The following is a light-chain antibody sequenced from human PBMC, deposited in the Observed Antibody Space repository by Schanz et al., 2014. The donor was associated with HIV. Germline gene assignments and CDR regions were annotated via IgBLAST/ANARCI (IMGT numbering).Light chain of an antibody. CDR1: NADVGGYDY. J-gene: IGLJ2*01. Sequence: QSALTQPASVSGSPGQSVSISCSGSNADVGGYDYVAWYQQYPGKAPKLMIYDVSNRPSGVSNRFSGSKSGNTASLTISGLQAEDEADYFCSSYKSSSTQIVFGGGTKLTVL. CDR3: SSYKSSSTQIV. CDR2: DVS. V-gene: IGLV2-14*03.